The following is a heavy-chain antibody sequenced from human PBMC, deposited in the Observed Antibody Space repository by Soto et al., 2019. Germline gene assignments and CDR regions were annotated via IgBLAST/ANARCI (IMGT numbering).Heavy chain of an antibody. D-gene: IGHD2-2*01. CDR3: ARHGEHCSSTSCYLYYYYYGMDV. Sequence: GVSLKISCKGSGYSFTSYWIGWVRQMPWKGLEWMGIIYPGDSDTRYSPSFQGQVTISADKSISTAYLQWSSLKASDTAMYYCARHGEHCSSTSCYLYYYYYGMDVWGQGTTVTVSS. J-gene: IGHJ6*02. V-gene: IGHV5-51*01. CDR2: IYPGDSDT. CDR1: GYSFTSYW.